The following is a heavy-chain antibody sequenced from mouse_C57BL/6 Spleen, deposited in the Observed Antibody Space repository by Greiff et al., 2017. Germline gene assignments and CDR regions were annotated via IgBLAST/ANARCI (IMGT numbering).Heavy chain of an antibody. CDR3: ARRDYDERDFDY. D-gene: IGHD2-4*01. V-gene: IGHV1-18*01. Sequence: EVKLMESGPELVKPGASVKIPCKASGYTFTDYNMDWVKQSHGKSLEWIGDINPNNGGTIYNQKFKGKATLTVDKSSSTAYMELRSLTSEDTAVYYCARRDYDERDFDYWGQGTTLTVSS. J-gene: IGHJ2*01. CDR2: INPNNGGT. CDR1: GYTFTDYN.